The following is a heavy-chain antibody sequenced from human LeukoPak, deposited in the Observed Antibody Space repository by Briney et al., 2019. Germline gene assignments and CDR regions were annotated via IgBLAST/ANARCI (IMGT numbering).Heavy chain of an antibody. CDR1: GGSISSSSYY. CDR2: IYYSGST. J-gene: IGHJ5*02. D-gene: IGHD3-3*01. V-gene: IGHV4-39*01. Sequence: PSETLSLTCTVSGGSISSSSYYWGWIRQPPGKGLEWIGSIYYSGSTFYNPSLKSRGTISVDTSKNQFSLKLRSVTAADTAVYYCARVRFLNNWFDPWGQETLVTVSS. CDR3: ARVRFLNNWFDP.